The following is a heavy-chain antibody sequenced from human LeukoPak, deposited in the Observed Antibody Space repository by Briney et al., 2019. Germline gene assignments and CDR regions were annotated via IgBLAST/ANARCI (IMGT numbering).Heavy chain of an antibody. J-gene: IGHJ4*02. CDR3: ARGAQITYYYDTSGYPDY. CDR1: GFTFSDYE. Sequence: GGSLRLSCAASGFTFSDYEMNWVRQAPGKGVEWVSYISSSGSTIFYADSVKGRFTISRDNSKNSLYLQMNSLRVEDTAVYYCARGAQITYYYDTSGYPDYWGQGALVTVSS. D-gene: IGHD3-22*01. CDR2: ISSSGSTI. V-gene: IGHV3-48*03.